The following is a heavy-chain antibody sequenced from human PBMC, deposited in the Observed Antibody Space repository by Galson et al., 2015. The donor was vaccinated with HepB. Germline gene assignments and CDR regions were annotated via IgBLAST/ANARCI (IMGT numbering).Heavy chain of an antibody. CDR1: GFTFSSYE. CDR2: ISSSGSTI. Sequence: SLRLSCAASGFTFSSYEMNWVRQAPGKGQEWVSYISSSGSTIYYADSVKGRFTISRDNAKNSLYLQMNSLRAEDTAVYYCASFDSSGYYDGFRRDYWGQGTLVTVSS. D-gene: IGHD3-22*01. J-gene: IGHJ4*02. V-gene: IGHV3-48*03. CDR3: ASFDSSGYYDGFRRDY.